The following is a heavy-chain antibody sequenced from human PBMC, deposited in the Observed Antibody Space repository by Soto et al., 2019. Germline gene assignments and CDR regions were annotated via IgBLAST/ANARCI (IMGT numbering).Heavy chain of an antibody. CDR1: GGSIPGHY. D-gene: IGHD2-2*01. CDR2: IYHSGST. J-gene: IGHJ5*01. CDR3: AKLYSTSWFENWFDS. Sequence: SETLSPTCRVSGGSIPGHYLNWIRQPPGKGLEWIGYIYHSGSTTYNPSPRSRVTISVDTPKNQSSLKLSSVTAADTAMYYFAKLYSTSWFENWFDSWGKGSLLTVSS. V-gene: IGHV4-59*11.